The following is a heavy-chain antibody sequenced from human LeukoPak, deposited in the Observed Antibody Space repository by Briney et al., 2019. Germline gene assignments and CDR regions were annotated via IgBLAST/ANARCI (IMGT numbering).Heavy chain of an antibody. CDR3: QKNPPRRKGGGSCPLLFDT. J-gene: IGHJ4*02. V-gene: IGHV3-7*03. Sequence: GGSLRLSCAASGFSFSSYWMSWVRQAPGKGLEWVANIKQDGSEKYYVDSVKGRFTISRDNSKNTLYLQMNSLRAEDTAVYYWQKNPPRRKGGGSCPLLFDTWGQGPLVPVS. D-gene: IGHD2-15*01. CDR2: IKQDGSEK. CDR1: GFSFSSYW.